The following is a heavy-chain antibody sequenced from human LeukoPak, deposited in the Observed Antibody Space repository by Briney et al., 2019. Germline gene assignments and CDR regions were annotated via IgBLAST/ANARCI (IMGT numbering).Heavy chain of an antibody. Sequence: PSETLSLTCTVSGGSISSYYRSWIRQPPGKGLEWIGYIYYSGSTNYNPSLKSRVTISVDTSKNQFSLKLSSVTAADTAVYYCARGDSGSYYSWGQGTLVTVSS. J-gene: IGHJ4*02. CDR1: GGSISSYY. CDR2: IYYSGST. V-gene: IGHV4-59*01. D-gene: IGHD1-26*01. CDR3: ARGDSGSYYS.